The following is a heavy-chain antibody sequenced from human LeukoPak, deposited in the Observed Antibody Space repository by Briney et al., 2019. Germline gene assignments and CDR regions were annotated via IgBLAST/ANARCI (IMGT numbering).Heavy chain of an antibody. Sequence: SETLSLTCTVSGASMSSYYWSWIRQPAGKGLEWIGRVYTSGNSNYNPSLKSRVTMSVDTSKNQFSLKLDSVTAAGTAVYYCARARRSDFDYWGQGTLVTVSS. V-gene: IGHV4-4*07. CDR1: GASMSSYY. D-gene: IGHD6-6*01. J-gene: IGHJ4*02. CDR3: ARARRSDFDY. CDR2: VYTSGNS.